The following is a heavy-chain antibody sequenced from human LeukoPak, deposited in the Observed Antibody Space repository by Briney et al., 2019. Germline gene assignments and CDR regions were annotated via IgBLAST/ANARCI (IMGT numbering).Heavy chain of an antibody. CDR2: IYYSGST. CDR3: ARSGRRYSSSYFDY. D-gene: IGHD6-6*01. CDR1: GGSIRRYY. V-gene: IGHV4-59*12. J-gene: IGHJ4*02. Sequence: SETLSLTCSVSGGSIRRYYWSWIRQPPGKGLEWIGDIYYSGSTNYNPSLKSRVTIAVDTSNNQFSLKMTSVTAADTAVYFCARSGRRYSSSYFDYWGLGTLVIVSS.